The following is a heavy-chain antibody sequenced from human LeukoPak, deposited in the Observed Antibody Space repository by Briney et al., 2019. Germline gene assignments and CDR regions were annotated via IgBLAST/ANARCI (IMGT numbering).Heavy chain of an antibody. V-gene: IGHV3-23*01. CDR2: ISGSGGST. J-gene: IGHJ4*02. Sequence: GGSLRLSCAASGFPFSTYAMSWVRQTPGKGLDGVSAISGSGGSTYYPDSGRGRFTISRDNSKNTLYLQINSLRAGDTAVYYCAKVFGYYDSRGYSQYFDYWGQGTLVTVSS. D-gene: IGHD3-22*01. CDR1: GFPFSTYA. CDR3: AKVFGYYDSRGYSQYFDY.